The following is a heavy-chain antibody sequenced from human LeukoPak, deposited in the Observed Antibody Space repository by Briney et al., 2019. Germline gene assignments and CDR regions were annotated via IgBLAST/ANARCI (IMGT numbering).Heavy chain of an antibody. V-gene: IGHV3-23*01. J-gene: IGHJ4*02. D-gene: IGHD3-22*01. CDR3: AKDSTPVYYYDSSGYYGYFDY. CDR2: IGGSGGST. Sequence: GGSLRLSCAASGFTFSSYAMSWVRQAPGKGLEWVSAIGGSGGSTYYADSVKGRFTISRDNSKNTLYLQMNSLRAEDTAVYYCAKDSTPVYYYDSSGYYGYFDYWGQGTLVTVSS. CDR1: GFTFSSYA.